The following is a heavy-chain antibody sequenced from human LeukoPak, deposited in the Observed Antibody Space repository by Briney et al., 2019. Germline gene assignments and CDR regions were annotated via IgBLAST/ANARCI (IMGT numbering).Heavy chain of an antibody. V-gene: IGHV3-64D*06. J-gene: IGHJ1*01. CDR1: GFTFSISA. Sequence: QPGGSLRLSCSASGFTFSISAMHWVRQAPGKGLQYVSVISGNGVSTSYADSVKGRFTISRDNSKNTVYLQMSSLRAEDTAVYYCVGDGRDGHNKFFHHWGQGTLVTVSS. CDR3: VGDGRDGHNKFFHH. CDR2: ISGNGVST. D-gene: IGHD5-24*01.